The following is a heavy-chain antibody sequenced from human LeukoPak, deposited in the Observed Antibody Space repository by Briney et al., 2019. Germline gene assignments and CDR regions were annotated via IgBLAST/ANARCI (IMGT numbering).Heavy chain of an antibody. CDR2: IYTSGST. Sequence: SETLSLTCTVSGGSISSGSYYWSWIRQPAGKGLEWIGRIYTSGSTNYNPSLKSRVTMSVDTSKNQFSLKLSSVTAADTAVYYCARDGYYYDSSCYYRLDYWGQGTLVTVSS. CDR1: GGSISSGSYY. CDR3: ARDGYYYDSSCYYRLDY. D-gene: IGHD3-22*01. V-gene: IGHV4-61*02. J-gene: IGHJ4*02.